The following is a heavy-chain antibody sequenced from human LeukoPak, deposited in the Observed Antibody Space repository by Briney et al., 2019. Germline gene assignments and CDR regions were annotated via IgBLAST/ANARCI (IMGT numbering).Heavy chain of an antibody. CDR1: GGSISSYY. D-gene: IGHD5-12*01. Sequence: SETLSLTCTVSGGSISSYYWSWIRQPPGKGLEWIGYIYYSGSTNYNPSLKSRVTISVDTSKNQFSLKLSSVTAADTAVYYCARVRREYSGYGEAFDIWGQGTMVTVSS. CDR3: ARVRREYSGYGEAFDI. V-gene: IGHV4-59*01. CDR2: IYYSGST. J-gene: IGHJ3*02.